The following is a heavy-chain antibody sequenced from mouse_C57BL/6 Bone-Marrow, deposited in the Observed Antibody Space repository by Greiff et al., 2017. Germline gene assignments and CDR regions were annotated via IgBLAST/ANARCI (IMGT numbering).Heavy chain of an antibody. V-gene: IGHV5-6*01. CDR2: ISSGGSYP. CDR1: GFTFSSYG. J-gene: IGHJ2*01. D-gene: IGHD2-3*01. Sequence: EVKLVESGGDLVKPGGSLKLSCAASGFTFSSYGMSWVRQTPDKRLEWVATISSGGSYPYYPDSVKGLFTISRDNAKNTLYLQMSSLKSDDTAMYYCARQGYDYLDYWGQGTTLTVSS. CDR3: ARQGYDYLDY.